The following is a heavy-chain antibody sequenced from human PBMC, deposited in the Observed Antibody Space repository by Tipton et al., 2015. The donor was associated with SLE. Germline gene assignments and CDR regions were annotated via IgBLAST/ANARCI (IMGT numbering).Heavy chain of an antibody. Sequence: TLSLTCAVYGGSFSGYYWSWIRQPPGKGLEWIGEINHRESTNYNPSLKSRITISVDTSKNQFSLKLNSVTAADTAVYYCARSPGTARAECCRHCGQVTLVTVSS. V-gene: IGHV4-34*01. D-gene: IGHD1-14*01. J-gene: IGHJ1*01. CDR3: ARSPGTARAECCRH. CDR1: GGSFSGYY. CDR2: INHREST.